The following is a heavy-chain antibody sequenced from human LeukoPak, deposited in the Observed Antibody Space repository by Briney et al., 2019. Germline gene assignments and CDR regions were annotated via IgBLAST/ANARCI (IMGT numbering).Heavy chain of an antibody. D-gene: IGHD1-14*01. V-gene: IGHV1-2*02. CDR2: INPNSGGT. J-gene: IGHJ6*03. CDR3: ARAIREPYYYYYYMDV. Sequence: SVKVSCKASGYIFTSYYIHWVRQAPGQGLEWMGWINPNSGGTNYAQKFQGRVTMTRDTSISTAYMELSRLRSDDTAVYYCARAIREPYYYYYYMDVWGKGTTVTISS. CDR1: GYIFTSYY.